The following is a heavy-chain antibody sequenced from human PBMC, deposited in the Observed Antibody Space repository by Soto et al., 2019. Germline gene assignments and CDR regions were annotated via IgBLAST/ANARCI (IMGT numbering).Heavy chain of an antibody. J-gene: IGHJ4*02. Sequence: QVQLQQWGAGLLKPSETLSLTCAVYGGSFSGYYWSWIRQPPGKGLEWIGEINHSGSTNYNPSLKSRVTISVDTSKNQFPLKLSSVTAADTAVYYCARGAGGTMVRALVDYWGQGTLVTVSS. D-gene: IGHD3-10*01. CDR3: ARGAGGTMVRALVDY. CDR2: INHSGST. CDR1: GGSFSGYY. V-gene: IGHV4-34*01.